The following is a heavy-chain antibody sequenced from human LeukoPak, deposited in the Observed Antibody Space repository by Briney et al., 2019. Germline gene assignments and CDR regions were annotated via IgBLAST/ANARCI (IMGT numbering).Heavy chain of an antibody. CDR1: GGSISSGTYY. CDR2: IYTSGST. V-gene: IGHV4-61*02. J-gene: IGHJ4*02. CDR3: AAPDSSGYYYLY. Sequence: SETLSLTCSVSGGSISSGTYYWSWIRQPAGRGLEWIGRIYTSGSTNYNPSLKSRVTISLETSKNQFSLKLSSLTAADTAVYYCAAPDSSGYYYLYWGQGTLVTVSS. D-gene: IGHD3-22*01.